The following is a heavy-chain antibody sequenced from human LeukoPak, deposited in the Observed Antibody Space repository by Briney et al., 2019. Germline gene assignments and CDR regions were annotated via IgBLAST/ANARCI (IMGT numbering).Heavy chain of an antibody. CDR3: ARVEWLRWSDAFDI. CDR1: GGSFSGYY. J-gene: IGHJ3*02. V-gene: IGHV4-34*01. Sequence: PSETLSLTCAVYGGSFSGYYWSWIRQPPGKGLEWIGEINHSGSTNYNPSLKSRVTISVDTSKNQFSLKLSSVTAADTAVYYCARVEWLRWSDAFDIWGQGTMVTVSS. D-gene: IGHD5-12*01. CDR2: INHSGST.